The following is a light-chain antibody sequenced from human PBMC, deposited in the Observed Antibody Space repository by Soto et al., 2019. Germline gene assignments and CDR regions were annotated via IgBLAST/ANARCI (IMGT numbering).Light chain of an antibody. J-gene: IGKJ4*01. Sequence: EIVLTQSPATLSLSPGERATLSCRASQSVSKYLAWYQQQPGQAPRLLIHDASNRATGIQARFSGSGSGTDFNLTISSLEPEYFGVYYWQQRSNWPQITFGVGTKVE. CDR3: QQRSNWPQIT. V-gene: IGKV3-11*01. CDR1: QSVSKY. CDR2: DAS.